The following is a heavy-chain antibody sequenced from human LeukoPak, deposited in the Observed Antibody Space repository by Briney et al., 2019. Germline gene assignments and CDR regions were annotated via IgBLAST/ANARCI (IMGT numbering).Heavy chain of an antibody. D-gene: IGHD4-17*01. CDR2: INPNSGGT. CDR3: ARVDHGDEGYYFDY. V-gene: IGHV1-2*02. J-gene: IGHJ4*02. Sequence: ASVKVSCKASGYTFTGYYMHWVRQAPGQGLEWMGWINPNSGGTNYAQKFQGRVTMTRDTSISTAYMELSRLRSDDTAVYYCARVDHGDEGYYFDYWGQGTLVTVSS. CDR1: GYTFTGYY.